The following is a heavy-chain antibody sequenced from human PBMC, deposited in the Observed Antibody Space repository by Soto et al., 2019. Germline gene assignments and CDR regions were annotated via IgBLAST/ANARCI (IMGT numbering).Heavy chain of an antibody. J-gene: IGHJ6*02. Sequence: QVQLVESGGGVVQPGRSLRLSCAASGFTFSSYGMHWVRQAPGKGLEWVAVIWYDGSNKYYADSVKGRLTISRDNSKNTLDPQVNPVRAEDTAVYYRATDCGSSSWYVRRSYYYGLVVWVQGTPVTVSS. CDR2: IWYDGSNK. V-gene: IGHV3-33*01. CDR1: GFTFSSYG. CDR3: ATDCGSSSWYVRRSYYYGLVV. D-gene: IGHD6-13*01.